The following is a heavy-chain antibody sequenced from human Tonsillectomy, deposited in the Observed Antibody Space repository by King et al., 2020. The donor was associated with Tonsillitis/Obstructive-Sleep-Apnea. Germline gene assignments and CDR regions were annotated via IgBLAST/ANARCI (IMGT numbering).Heavy chain of an antibody. CDR2: ISDDGTNA. V-gene: IGHV3-30*18. J-gene: IGHJ4*02. Sequence: VQLVESGGGVVQPGRFLRLSCAASGFTFSNYGMHWVRQAPGKGREWLAVISDDGTNAYYGDSVKGRFTISRDNSKNTLYLQMNSLRAEYTAVYYCAKDTGPIAVAGEFDYWGQGTLVTVSS. CDR1: GFTFSNYG. CDR3: AKDTGPIAVAGEFDY. D-gene: IGHD6-19*01.